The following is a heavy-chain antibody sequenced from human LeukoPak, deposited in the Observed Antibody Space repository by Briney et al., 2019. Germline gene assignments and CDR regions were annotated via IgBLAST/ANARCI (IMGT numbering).Heavy chain of an antibody. CDR2: INSDGSFT. CDR3: AREAPVAGLDY. CDR1: GFTFSSYC. V-gene: IGHV3-74*01. D-gene: IGHD6-19*01. J-gene: IGHJ4*02. Sequence: GSLRLSCAASGFTFSSYCMHWVRQAPGKGLVWVSRINSDGSFTTYADSVKGRFTISRDNAKNTLYLQMNSLRAEDTAVYYCAREAPVAGLDYWGQGTLVTVSS.